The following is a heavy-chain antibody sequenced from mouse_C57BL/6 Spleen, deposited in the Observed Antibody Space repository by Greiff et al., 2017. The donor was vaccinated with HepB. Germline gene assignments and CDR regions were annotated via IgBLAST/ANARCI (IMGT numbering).Heavy chain of an antibody. CDR2: ISSGSSTI. V-gene: IGHV5-17*01. J-gene: IGHJ4*01. Sequence: EVKLMESGGGLVKPGGSLKLSCAASGFTFSDYGMHWVRQAPEKGLEWVAYISSGSSTIYYADTVKGRFTISRDNAKNTLFLQMTSLRSEDTAMYYCARERATYGNYAMDYWGQGTSVTVSS. CDR3: ARERATYGNYAMDY. CDR1: GFTFSDYG. D-gene: IGHD2-1*01.